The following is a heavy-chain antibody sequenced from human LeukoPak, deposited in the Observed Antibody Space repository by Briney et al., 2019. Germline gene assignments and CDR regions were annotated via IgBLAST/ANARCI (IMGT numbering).Heavy chain of an antibody. CDR3: ARASSPTRYGMDV. CDR2: MNPNSGNT. D-gene: IGHD2-2*01. CDR1: GYTFSSYD. V-gene: IGHV1-8*01. J-gene: IGHJ6*02. Sequence: ASVKVSCKASGYTFSSYDVNWVRQATGQGLEWMGWMNPNSGNTGYAREFQGRVTMTRNTSISTAYMEVSGLGSEDTAVYYCARASSPTRYGMDVWGQGTTVTVSS.